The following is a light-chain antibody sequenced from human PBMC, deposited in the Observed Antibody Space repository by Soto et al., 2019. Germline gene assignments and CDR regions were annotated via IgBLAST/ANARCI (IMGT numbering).Light chain of an antibody. V-gene: IGKV3-20*01. J-gene: IGKJ1*01. CDR3: QQYGSSPRT. CDR1: QSVSSVY. CDR2: GAS. Sequence: EVVSTQSPGTLSLSPGERATLSWRASQSVSSVYLAWYQQRPVQAPSLLMYGASSRATGTPERFSGSGSGTDFTLTISRLEPDDFAVYYCQQYGSSPRTFGQGTKVDIK.